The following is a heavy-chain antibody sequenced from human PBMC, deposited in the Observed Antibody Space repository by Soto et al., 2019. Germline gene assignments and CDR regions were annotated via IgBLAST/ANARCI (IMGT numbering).Heavy chain of an antibody. D-gene: IGHD2-15*01. CDR2: IIPILGIA. Sequence: SVKVSCKASGGTFSSYTISWVRQAPGQGLEWMGRIIPILGIANYAQKFQGRVTITADKSTSTAYMELSSLRSEDTAVYYCVSHPLDCSGGSCYAYYYYYYMDVWGKGTTVTAP. CDR1: GGTFSSYT. J-gene: IGHJ6*03. V-gene: IGHV1-69*02. CDR3: VSHPLDCSGGSCYAYYYYYYMDV.